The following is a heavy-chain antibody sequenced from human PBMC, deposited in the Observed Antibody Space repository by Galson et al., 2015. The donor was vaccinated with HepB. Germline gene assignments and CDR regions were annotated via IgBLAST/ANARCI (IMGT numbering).Heavy chain of an antibody. CDR3: ARHGGYNGYDFLRS. CDR2: IYPDDSDI. Sequence: QSGAEVKKSGDSLKISCKDSGNSFNNQWIGWVRQTPGKGLEWMGIIYPDDSDIRYNPAVKGRVTISADTSINTAYLQRSSLRASDSAIYSCARHGGYNGYDFLRSWGQGTRVTVSS. V-gene: IGHV5-51*01. CDR1: GNSFNNQW. J-gene: IGHJ4*02. D-gene: IGHD5-12*01.